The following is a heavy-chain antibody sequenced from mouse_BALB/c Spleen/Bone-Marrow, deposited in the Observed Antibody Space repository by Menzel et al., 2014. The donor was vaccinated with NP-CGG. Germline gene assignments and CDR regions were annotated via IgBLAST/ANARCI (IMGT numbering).Heavy chain of an antibody. V-gene: IGHV1-87*01. J-gene: IGHJ4*01. CDR2: IYPGDGDT. CDR1: GYTFTSYW. CDR3: ARYYYAMDY. Sequence: VKLVESGAELARPGASVKLSCKASGYTFTSYWMQWVKQRPGQGLEWIGAIYPGDGDTRYTQKFKGKATLTADKSSSTAYMQLSSLASEDAAVYYRARYYYAMDYWGQGTSVTVSS.